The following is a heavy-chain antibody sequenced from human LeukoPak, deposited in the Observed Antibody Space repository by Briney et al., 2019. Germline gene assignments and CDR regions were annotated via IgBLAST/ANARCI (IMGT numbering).Heavy chain of an antibody. CDR2: IGGSGGST. D-gene: IGHD3-22*01. CDR3: AISNGVVITSGPDVFDI. V-gene: IGHV3-23*01. J-gene: IGHJ3*02. Sequence: PGGSLRLSCAASGFPFSSYAMSWVRQAPGKGLEWVSAIGGSGGSTYYADSVKGRFTISRDNAKNSLYLQMDSLGAEDTAVYYCAISNGVVITSGPDVFDIWGQGTMVTVSS. CDR1: GFPFSSYA.